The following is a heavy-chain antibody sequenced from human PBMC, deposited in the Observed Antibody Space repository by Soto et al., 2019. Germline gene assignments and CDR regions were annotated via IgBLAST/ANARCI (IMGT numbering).Heavy chain of an antibody. V-gene: IGHV3-13*05. D-gene: IGHD6-19*01. Sequence: EVQLVESGGGLVQPGGSLRLSCAASGFTFSSYDMHWVRQATGKGLEWVSTISTAGDPYYPGSVKGRFTISRENVKNSLYLQMNSLRVGDTAVYYCARSIAVAGTEFGYYGMDVWGQGTTVTVSS. CDR1: GFTFSSYD. CDR2: ISTAGDP. J-gene: IGHJ6*02. CDR3: ARSIAVAGTEFGYYGMDV.